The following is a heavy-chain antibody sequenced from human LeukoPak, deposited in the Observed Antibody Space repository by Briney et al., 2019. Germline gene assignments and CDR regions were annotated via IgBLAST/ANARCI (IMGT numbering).Heavy chain of an antibody. V-gene: IGHV3-53*01. CDR3: ARDHPQSWALGY. CDR2: IYGGGST. D-gene: IGHD6-13*01. Sequence: GGSLRLSCVASGFTFSIYSMNWVRQAPGKGLEWVSVIYGGGSTYYADSVKGRFTISRDNSKNTLYLQMNSLRAEDTAVYFCARDHPQSWALGYWGQGTLVTVSS. J-gene: IGHJ4*02. CDR1: GFTFSIYS.